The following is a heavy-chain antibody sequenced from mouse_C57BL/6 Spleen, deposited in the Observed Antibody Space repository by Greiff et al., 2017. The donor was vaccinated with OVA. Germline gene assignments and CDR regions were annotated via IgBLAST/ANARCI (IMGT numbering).Heavy chain of an antibody. D-gene: IGHD2-1*01. V-gene: IGHV1-52*01. CDR2: IDPYDSET. J-gene: IGHJ1*03. CDR3: ARDSYYDNYDWYFDV. Sequence: QVKLQQPGAELVRPGSSVKLSCKASGYTFTSYWMHWVKQRPIQGLEWIGNIDPYDSETHYNQKFKDKATLTVDKSYHTAYVQLMSLTSEDAAVYYYARDSYYDNYDWYFDVWGTGTTVTVSS. CDR1: GYTFTSYW.